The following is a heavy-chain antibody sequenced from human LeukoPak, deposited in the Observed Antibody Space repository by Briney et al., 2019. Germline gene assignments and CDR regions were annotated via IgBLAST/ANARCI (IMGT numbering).Heavy chain of an antibody. J-gene: IGHJ4*02. D-gene: IGHD4-17*01. CDR3: ASGVTTVTSDY. CDR1: GFTFSSYG. V-gene: IGHV3-23*01. Sequence: GGSLRLSCAASGFTFSSYGMSWVRQAPGKGREWVSAISGSGGSTYYADSVKGRFTISRDNAKNSLYLQMNSLRAEDTAVYYCASGVTTVTSDYWGQGTLVTVSS. CDR2: ISGSGGST.